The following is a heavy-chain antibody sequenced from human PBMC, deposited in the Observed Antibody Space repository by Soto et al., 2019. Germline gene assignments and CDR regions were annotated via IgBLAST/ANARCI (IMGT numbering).Heavy chain of an antibody. V-gene: IGHV3-30-3*01. J-gene: IGHJ5*02. CDR3: ARDPASNNWFDP. CDR1: GFTFSSYA. CDR2: ISYDGSNK. D-gene: IGHD6-6*01. Sequence: QVQLVESGGGVVQPGRSLRLSCAASGFTFSSYAMHWVRQAPGKGLEWVAVISYDGSNKYYADSVKGRFTISRDNSKNTLYLQMNSLRTEATAVYYCARDPASNNWFDPWGQGPLVTVSS.